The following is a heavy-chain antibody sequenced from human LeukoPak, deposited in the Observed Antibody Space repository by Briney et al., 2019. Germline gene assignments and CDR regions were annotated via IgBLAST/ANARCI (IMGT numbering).Heavy chain of an antibody. V-gene: IGHV3-48*03. Sequence: PGGSLRRSGAASGFTLSSYEMNWVRQAPGKGLEWVSYISSSGSTIYYADSVKGRFTISRDNAKNSLYLQMNSLRAEDTAVYYCARTRAGESYGDYWGQGTLVTVSS. CDR1: GFTLSSYE. CDR3: ARTRAGESYGDY. D-gene: IGHD5-18*01. CDR2: ISSSGSTI. J-gene: IGHJ4*02.